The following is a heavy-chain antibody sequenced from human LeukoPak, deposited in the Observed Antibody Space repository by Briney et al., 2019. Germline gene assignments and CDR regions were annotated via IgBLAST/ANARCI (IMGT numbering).Heavy chain of an antibody. D-gene: IGHD1-26*01. CDR3: ARGVSGWELIFDY. V-gene: IGHV3-7*01. Sequence: GGSLRLSCAASGFTFSSYWMSWVRQAPGKGLEWVANIKQDGSEKYYVDSVKGRFTISRDNAKNSLYLQMNSLRAEDTAVYYCARGVSGWELIFDYWGQGTLVTVSS. CDR1: GFTFSSYW. J-gene: IGHJ4*02. CDR2: IKQDGSEK.